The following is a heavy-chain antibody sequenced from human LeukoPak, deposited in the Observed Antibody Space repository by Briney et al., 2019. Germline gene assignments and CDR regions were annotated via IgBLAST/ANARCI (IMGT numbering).Heavy chain of an antibody. CDR2: IRYDGSNK. CDR1: GFAFSSYG. D-gene: IGHD3-22*01. J-gene: IGHJ3*02. CDR3: ARDLGDYDSSGYPLDAFDI. V-gene: IGHV3-30*02. Sequence: GGSLRLSCAASGFAFSSYGMHWVRQAPGKGLEWVAFIRYDGSNKYYADSVKGRFTISRDNSKNTLYLQMNSLRAEDTAVYYCARDLGDYDSSGYPLDAFDIWGQGTMVTVSS.